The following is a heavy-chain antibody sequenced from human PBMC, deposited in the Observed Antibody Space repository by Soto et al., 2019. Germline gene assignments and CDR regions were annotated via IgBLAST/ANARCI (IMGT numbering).Heavy chain of an antibody. CDR2: IYHSGST. D-gene: IGHD2-15*01. CDR1: GGSTSTRAYY. CDR3: ARQLVVVATSHWFDP. J-gene: IGHJ5*02. Sequence: SETLSPTCTVSGGSTSTRAYYWDWIRHPPGKGLERIGNIYHSGSTYYNPSLNSGVTISVDTSKNRFSLKLSSVTAADTVVYYWARQLVVVATSHWFDPWGQGTLVTVSS. V-gene: IGHV4-39*01.